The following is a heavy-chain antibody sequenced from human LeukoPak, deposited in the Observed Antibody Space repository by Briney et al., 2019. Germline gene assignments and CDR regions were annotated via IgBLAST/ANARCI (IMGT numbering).Heavy chain of an antibody. J-gene: IGHJ4*02. Sequence: GGSRRHSCAASGFAFSSYSMNWVRQAPGKGLEWVSSISSTSSYIYYADSVKGRFTISRDNAKNSLYLQMNSLRAEDTAVYYCARVSRIAAAGRSDYWGQGTLVTVSS. CDR2: ISSTSSYI. CDR1: GFAFSSYS. CDR3: ARVSRIAAAGRSDY. V-gene: IGHV3-21*01. D-gene: IGHD6-13*01.